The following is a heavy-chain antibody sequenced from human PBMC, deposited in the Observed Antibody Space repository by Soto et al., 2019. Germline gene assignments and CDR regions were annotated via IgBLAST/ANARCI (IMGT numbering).Heavy chain of an antibody. D-gene: IGHD2-15*01. V-gene: IGHV3-7*05. CDR2: IKQDGSEK. CDR1: GFTFSSYW. J-gene: IGHJ6*02. CDR3: ARDSAEFVVVVAEYGMDV. Sequence: GGSLRLSCAASGFTFSSYWMSWVRQAPGKGLEWVANIKQDGSEKYYVDSVKGRFTISRDNAKNSLYLQMNSLRAEDTAVYYCARDSAEFVVVVAEYGMDVWGQGTTVTVSS.